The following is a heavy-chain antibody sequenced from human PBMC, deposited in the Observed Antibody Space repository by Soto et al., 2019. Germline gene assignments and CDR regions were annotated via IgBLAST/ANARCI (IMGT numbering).Heavy chain of an antibody. J-gene: IGHJ4*02. D-gene: IGHD6-13*01. CDR3: ARGYRPSGYSSSWVFDY. V-gene: IGHV4-31*03. CDR1: GGSINSGGYY. CDR2: IFYSGST. Sequence: QVQLQESGPGLVQPSQTLSLIRTVSGGSINSGGYYWNWIRQHPRTGLEWIGSIFYSGSTYYNPFLRSRVTISADTSDNQFSLTLTSVTAADTAVYFCARGYRPSGYSSSWVFDYWGQGTLVDVSS.